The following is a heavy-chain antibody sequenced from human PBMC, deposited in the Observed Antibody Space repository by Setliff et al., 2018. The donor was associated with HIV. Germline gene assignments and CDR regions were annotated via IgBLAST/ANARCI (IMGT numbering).Heavy chain of an antibody. Sequence: GASVKVSCKASGFIFTNYAISWVRQVSGQGFEWMGRIIPSFGATNYAQKFQGRITITADKSTDTAHMELSSLTSEDTAMYYCARDHYYDSSGYWGQGTLVTVSS. J-gene: IGHJ4*02. CDR2: IIPSFGAT. CDR3: ARDHYYDSSGY. CDR1: GFIFTNYA. V-gene: IGHV1-69*06. D-gene: IGHD3-22*01.